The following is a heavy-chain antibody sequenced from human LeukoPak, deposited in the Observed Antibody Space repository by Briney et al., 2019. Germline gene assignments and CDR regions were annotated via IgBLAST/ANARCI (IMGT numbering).Heavy chain of an antibody. J-gene: IGHJ4*02. CDR1: GFTFKTYG. V-gene: IGHV3-30*02. CDR2: ITYDRGDT. CDR3: AKDSGQQWLVRGEFDY. D-gene: IGHD6-19*01. Sequence: GGSLRLSCTASGFTFKTYGMHWVRQPPGKGLEWVAFITYDRGDTYYADSVKGRFTISRDSSKTTLSLQMNSLRAEDTAVYYCAKDSGQQWLVRGEFDYWGQGTLVTVSS.